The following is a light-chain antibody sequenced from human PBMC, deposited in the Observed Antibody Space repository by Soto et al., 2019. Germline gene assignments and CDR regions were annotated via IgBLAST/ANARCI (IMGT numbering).Light chain of an antibody. CDR3: QQYNSYPWT. CDR2: KAS. CDR1: QSISSW. J-gene: IGKJ1*01. V-gene: IGKV1-5*03. Sequence: DIQMTQSPSTLSASVGDRVTITCRASQSISSWLAWYQQKTGKAPKLLIYKASSLESGVPSRFSGSGSGTEFTLTISSLQPDDFATYYCQQYNSYPWTCGQGTKVEIK.